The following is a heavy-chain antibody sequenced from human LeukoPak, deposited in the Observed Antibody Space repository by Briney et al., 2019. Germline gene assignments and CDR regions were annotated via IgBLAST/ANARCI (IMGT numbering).Heavy chain of an antibody. CDR2: ISSSGHTI. CDR3: ARMGNSALDF. Sequence: GGSLRLSCAASGFTFNTYEMNWVRQAPGKGLEWVSYISSSGHTIYYADSVKGRFTISRDNSKNTVHVQMNSLRAEDTAMYYCARMGNSALDFRGQGTMVTVSS. J-gene: IGHJ3*01. D-gene: IGHD1-1*01. V-gene: IGHV3-48*03. CDR1: GFTFNTYE.